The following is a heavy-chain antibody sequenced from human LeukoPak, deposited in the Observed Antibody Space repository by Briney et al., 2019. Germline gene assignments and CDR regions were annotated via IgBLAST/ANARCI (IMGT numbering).Heavy chain of an antibody. CDR2: ISYDGSNK. CDR3: MVRGVDFDY. D-gene: IGHD3-10*01. Sequence: GGSLRLSCAASGFTFSSYAMHWVRQAPGKGLEWVAVISYDGSNKYYANSVKGRFTISRDNSKNTLYLQMNSLRAEDTAVYYAMVRGVDFDYWGQGTLVTVSS. CDR1: GFTFSSYA. V-gene: IGHV3-30*04. J-gene: IGHJ4*02.